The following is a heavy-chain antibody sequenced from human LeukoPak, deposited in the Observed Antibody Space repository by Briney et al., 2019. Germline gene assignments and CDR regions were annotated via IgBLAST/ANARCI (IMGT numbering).Heavy chain of an antibody. CDR1: GGSISSGDYY. V-gene: IGHV4-39*07. CDR3: ARAVTSSWYTVDY. D-gene: IGHD6-13*01. CDR2: IYYSGST. J-gene: IGHJ4*02. Sequence: SETLSLTCTVSGGSISSGDYYWGWIRQPPGKGLEWIGSIYYSGSTYYNPSLKSRVTISVDTSKNQLSLKLSSVTAADTAVYYCARAVTSSWYTVDYWGQGTLVTVSS.